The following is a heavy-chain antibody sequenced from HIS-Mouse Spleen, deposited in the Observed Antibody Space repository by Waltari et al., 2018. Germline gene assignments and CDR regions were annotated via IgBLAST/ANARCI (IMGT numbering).Heavy chain of an antibody. CDR1: GGSISSSSYY. CDR2: LYYSVCT. Sequence: QLQLQESGPGLVKPSETLSLTCTVSGGSISSSSYYWGWIRQPPGKGLAWIGSLYYSVCTYYHPSRKGRVTISVDTSKNQFSLKMGAVTAADTAVYYCAREIPYSSSWYDWYFDLWGRGTLVTVSS. J-gene: IGHJ2*01. CDR3: AREIPYSSSWYDWYFDL. D-gene: IGHD6-13*01. V-gene: IGHV4-39*07.